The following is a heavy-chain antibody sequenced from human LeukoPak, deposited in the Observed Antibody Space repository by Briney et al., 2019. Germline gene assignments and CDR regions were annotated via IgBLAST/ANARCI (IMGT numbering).Heavy chain of an antibody. V-gene: IGHV3-23*01. D-gene: IGHD6-19*01. CDR1: GFTFSSYA. J-gene: IGHJ4*02. CDR2: ISGSGGST. CDR3: AKDLHPSIAVAGNSDY. Sequence: GGSLRLSCAASGFTFSSYAMSWVRQAPGKELEWVSAISGSGGSTYYADSVKGRFTISRDNSKNTLYLQMNSLRAEDTAVYYCAKDLHPSIAVAGNSDYWGQGTLVTVSS.